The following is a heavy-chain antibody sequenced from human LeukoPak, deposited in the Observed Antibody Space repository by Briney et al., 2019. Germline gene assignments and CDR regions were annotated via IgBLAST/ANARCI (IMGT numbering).Heavy chain of an antibody. CDR3: ARDLGMTDTKHYYYYGMDV. V-gene: IGHV3-53*01. D-gene: IGHD2-8*01. J-gene: IGHJ6*02. CDR1: GFTVSSNY. CDR2: IYSGGST. Sequence: PGGSLRLSCAASGFTVSSNYMSWVRQAPGKGLEWVSVIYSGGSTYYADSVKGRFTISRDNSKNTLYLQMNSLRAEDTAVYYCARDLGMTDTKHYYYYGMDVWGQGTTVTVSS.